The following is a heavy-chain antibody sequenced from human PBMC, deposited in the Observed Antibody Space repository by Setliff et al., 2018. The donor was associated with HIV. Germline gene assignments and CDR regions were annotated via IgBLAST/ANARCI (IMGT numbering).Heavy chain of an antibody. CDR1: GFTFSSYS. J-gene: IGHJ3*02. Sequence: GGSLRLSCAASGFTFSSYSMNWVRQAPGKGLEWVSSISSSSSYIYYADSVKGRFTISRDNAKNSLYLQMNSLRAEDTAVYYCAREIGSGYPLSAFDIRGQGTMVTVSS. D-gene: IGHD3-22*01. CDR2: ISSSSSYI. CDR3: AREIGSGYPLSAFDI. V-gene: IGHV3-21*01.